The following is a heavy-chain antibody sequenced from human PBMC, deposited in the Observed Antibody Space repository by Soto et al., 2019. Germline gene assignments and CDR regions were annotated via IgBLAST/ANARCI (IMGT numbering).Heavy chain of an antibody. V-gene: IGHV4-59*01. Sequence: SETLSLTCTVSGGSISSYYWSWIRQPPGKGLEWIGYIYYSGSTNYNPSLKSRVTISVDTSKNQFSLKLSSVTAADTAVYYCAREELEEYSSSSGWFDPWGQGTLVTVSS. J-gene: IGHJ5*02. CDR3: AREELEEYSSSSGWFDP. D-gene: IGHD6-6*01. CDR1: GGSISSYY. CDR2: IYYSGST.